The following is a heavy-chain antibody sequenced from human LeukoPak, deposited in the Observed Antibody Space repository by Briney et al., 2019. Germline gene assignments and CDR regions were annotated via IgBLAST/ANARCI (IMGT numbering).Heavy chain of an antibody. CDR3: ARAFGYSYGYLDY. CDR2: IYYSGST. CDR1: GGSISSYY. D-gene: IGHD5-18*01. Sequence: SETLSLTCTISGGSISSYYWSWIRQPPGKGLEWIGYIYYSGSTNYNPSLKSRVTISVDTSKNQFSLKLSSVTAADTAVYYCARAFGYSYGYLDYWGQGTLVTVSS. V-gene: IGHV4-59*01. J-gene: IGHJ4*02.